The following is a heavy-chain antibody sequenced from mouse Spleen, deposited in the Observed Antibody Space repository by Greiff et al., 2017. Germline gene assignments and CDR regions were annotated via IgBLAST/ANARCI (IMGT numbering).Heavy chain of an antibody. J-gene: IGHJ2*01. CDR3: ARPGRKDYFDY. CDR2: ISSGGGNT. D-gene: IGHD4-1*01. Sequence: EVQVVESGGGLVKLGGSLKLSCAASGFTFSSYAMSWVRQTPEKRLEWVATISSGGGNTYYPDSVEGRFTISRDNAKNTLYLQMSSLKSEDTAMYYCARPGRKDYFDYWGQGTTLTVSS. V-gene: IGHV5-9-3*01. CDR1: GFTFSSYA.